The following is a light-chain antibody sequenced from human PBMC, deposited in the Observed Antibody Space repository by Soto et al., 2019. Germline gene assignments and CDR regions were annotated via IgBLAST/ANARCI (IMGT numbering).Light chain of an antibody. J-gene: IGLJ1*01. CDR1: SSNNGNNA. CDR3: AAWDDSLNGLYV. CDR2: YDD. Sequence: QPVLTQPPSVSEAPRQRVTISCSGSSSNNGNNAVNWYQQLPGKAPKLLIYYDDLLPSGVSDRFSGSKSGTSASLAISGLQSEDEADYYCAAWDDSLNGLYVFGTGTKLTVL. V-gene: IGLV1-36*01.